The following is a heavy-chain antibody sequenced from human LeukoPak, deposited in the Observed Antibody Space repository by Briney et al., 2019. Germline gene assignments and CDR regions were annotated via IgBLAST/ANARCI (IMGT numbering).Heavy chain of an antibody. CDR2: ISTSGSAI. CDR3: ARARFCSGGSCY. CDR1: GFTFSDFY. J-gene: IGHJ4*02. V-gene: IGHV3-11*01. D-gene: IGHD2-15*01. Sequence: GGSLRLSCAASGFTFSDFYMSWIRQAPGKGLEWVSYISTSGSAIYYADSVKGRFTISRGNAKNSLYLQMNGLRVEDTAVYYCARARFCSGGSCYWGQGTLVTVSS.